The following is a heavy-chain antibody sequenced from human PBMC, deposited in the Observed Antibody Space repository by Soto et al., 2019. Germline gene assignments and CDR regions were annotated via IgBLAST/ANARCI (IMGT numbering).Heavy chain of an antibody. CDR2: INTAKDNT. CDR3: ARGSSWSYFDY. CDR1: GYTFTSYA. V-gene: IGHV1-3*04. Sequence: QVQLVQSGAEVKKPGASVKVSCKASGYTFTSYAIHWVHQAPGQRLEWMGWINTAKDNTKYSQKFQGRVTITRDTPASIVYMELSSLRSEDTAVYYCARGSSWSYFDYWGQGTLVNVSS. J-gene: IGHJ4*02. D-gene: IGHD6-13*01.